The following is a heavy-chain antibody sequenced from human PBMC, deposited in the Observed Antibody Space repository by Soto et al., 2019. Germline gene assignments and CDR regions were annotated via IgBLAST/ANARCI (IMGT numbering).Heavy chain of an antibody. V-gene: IGHV4-34*01. CDR2: INHSGST. Sequence: SETLSLTCAVYGGYSSGYYWSWIRQPPGKGLEWIGEINHSGSTNYNPSLKSRVTISVDTSKNQFSLKLSSVTAADTAVYYCARRARIAAAGKGYFDYWGQGTLVTVSS. CDR3: ARRARIAAAGKGYFDY. J-gene: IGHJ4*02. CDR1: GGYSSGYY. D-gene: IGHD6-13*01.